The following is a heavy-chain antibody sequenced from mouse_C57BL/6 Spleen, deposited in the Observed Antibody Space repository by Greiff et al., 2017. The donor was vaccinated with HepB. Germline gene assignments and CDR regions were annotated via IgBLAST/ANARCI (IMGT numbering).Heavy chain of an antibody. J-gene: IGHJ2*01. CDR2: INPNNGGT. Sequence: EVQLQQSGPELVKPGASVKISCKASGYTFTDYYMNWVKQSHGKSLEWIGDINPNNGGTSYNQKFKGKATLTVDKSSSTAYTELRSLTSEDSAVYYCARGDYYGSRGYFDYWGQGTTLTVSS. CDR3: ARGDYYGSRGYFDY. V-gene: IGHV1-26*01. D-gene: IGHD1-1*01. CDR1: GYTFTDYY.